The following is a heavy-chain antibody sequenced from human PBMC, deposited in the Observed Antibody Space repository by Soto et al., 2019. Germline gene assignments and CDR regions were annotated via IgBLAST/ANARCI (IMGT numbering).Heavy chain of an antibody. CDR1: GGTFSSYT. V-gene: IGHV1-69*02. CDR2: IIPILNIA. Sequence: QVQLVQSGAEVKKPVSSVKVSCKASGGTFSSYTITWVRQAPGQGLEWMGRIIPILNIANYAQKFQGRDTIPAHKPTHTAYTELQSLRSEHTSVYSCERGQRNLGWIHGSFVAWGQGTPVPVSS. D-gene: IGHD3-10*01. CDR3: ERGQRNLGWIHGSFVA. J-gene: IGHJ5*02.